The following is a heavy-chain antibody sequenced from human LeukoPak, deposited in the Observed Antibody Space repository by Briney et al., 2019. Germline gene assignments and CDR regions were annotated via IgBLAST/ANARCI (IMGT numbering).Heavy chain of an antibody. D-gene: IGHD5-24*01. J-gene: IGHJ4*02. CDR1: GGSISSGGYY. CDR3: ARATEMAADY. V-gene: IGHV4-31*03. CDR2: IYYSGST. Sequence: SETLSLTCTVSGGSISSGGYYWSWIRQHPGKGLEWIGYIYYSGSTYHNPSLKSRVTISVDTSKNQFSLKLSSVTAADTAVYYCARATEMAADYWGQGTLVTVSS.